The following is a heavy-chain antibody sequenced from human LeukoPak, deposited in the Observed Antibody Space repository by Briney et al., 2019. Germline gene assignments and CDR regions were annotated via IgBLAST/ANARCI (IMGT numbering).Heavy chain of an antibody. CDR2: ISSSGSTI. Sequence: GVSLRLSCASSGFTFSDYYMSCIRQAPGKGLEGVSYISSSGSTIYYADSVKGRFTIPRNNAKNSLYLQMNSLRAEDTAVYYCARAGVATILFDYWGQGTLVTVSS. J-gene: IGHJ4*02. CDR1: GFTFSDYY. V-gene: IGHV3-11*01. D-gene: IGHD5-12*01. CDR3: ARAGVATILFDY.